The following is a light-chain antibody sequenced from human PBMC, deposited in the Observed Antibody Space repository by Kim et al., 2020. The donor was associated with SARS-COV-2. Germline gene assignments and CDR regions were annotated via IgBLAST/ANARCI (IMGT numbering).Light chain of an antibody. V-gene: IGLV2-14*03. CDR3: SSYTSSSTLV. CDR1: SSDVGGYNY. J-gene: IGLJ2*01. CDR2: DVS. Sequence: QSALTQPASVSGSPGQSITISCTATSSDVGGYNYVSWYQQHPGKAPKLMIYDVSNRPSGVYNRFSGSKSGNTASLTISGLQAEDEGDYSCSSYTSSSTLVFGGGTQLTVL.